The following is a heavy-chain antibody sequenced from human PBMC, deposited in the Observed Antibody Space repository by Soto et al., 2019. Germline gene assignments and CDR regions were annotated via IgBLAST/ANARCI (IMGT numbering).Heavy chain of an antibody. D-gene: IGHD2-21*02. CDR3: WGRSLTVGREPRVDSSRMDV. J-gene: IGHJ6*02. CDR1: GGTFSSYA. V-gene: IGHV1-69*01. Sequence: QLHLVQSGAEVKKPGSSVKVSCKASGGTFSSYAISWVRQTPGQGLEWMGGIIPIYGTTNVAEKFQGRVKVTADESTSHMGLSSLTSEDTAVYFCWGRSLTVGREPRVDSSRMDVWGQGTTVSVSS. CDR2: IIPIYGTT.